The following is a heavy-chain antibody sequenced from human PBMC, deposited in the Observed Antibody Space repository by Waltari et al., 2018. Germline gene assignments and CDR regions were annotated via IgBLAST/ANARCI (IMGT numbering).Heavy chain of an antibody. D-gene: IGHD5-18*01. CDR1: GYTFNRYY. Sequence: QVQLVQSGDEVKKPGASVEVSCMASGYTFNRYYMHWVRQAPGQGLEWMGIINPSCGSTSYAHKFQGRVTMTRDTSTSTVYMELSSLRSEDTAVYYCARTGGRDTAMAAYYFDYWGQGTLVTVSS. V-gene: IGHV1-46*02. CDR2: INPSCGST. J-gene: IGHJ4*02. CDR3: ARTGGRDTAMAAYYFDY.